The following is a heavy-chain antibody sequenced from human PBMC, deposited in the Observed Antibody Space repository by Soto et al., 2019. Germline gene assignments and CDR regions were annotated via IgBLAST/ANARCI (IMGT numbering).Heavy chain of an antibody. CDR2: IYYSGST. CDR3: ARATYYYDSSGYEWDY. D-gene: IGHD3-22*01. V-gene: IGHV4-31*03. J-gene: IGHJ4*02. CDR1: GGSISSGGYY. Sequence: PSETLSLTCTVSGGSISSGGYYWSWIRQHPGKGLEWIGYIYYSGSTYYNPSLKSRVTISVDTSKNQFSLKLSSVTAADTAVYYCARATYYYDSSGYEWDYWGQGTLVTVSS.